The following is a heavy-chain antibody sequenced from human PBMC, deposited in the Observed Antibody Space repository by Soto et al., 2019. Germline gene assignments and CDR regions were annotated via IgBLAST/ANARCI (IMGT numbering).Heavy chain of an antibody. D-gene: IGHD2-15*01. Sequence: VQLVESGGGVVQPGRSLRLSCAASGFTFSSYGMHWVRQAPGKGLEWVSSISSSSSYIYYADSVKGRFPISRENAKNSLYLQMNSLRAEDTAVYYCSRDGRGYYYYGMDVWGQGTTVTVSS. CDR3: SRDGRGYYYYGMDV. CDR1: GFTFSSYG. J-gene: IGHJ6*02. CDR2: ISSSSSYI. V-gene: IGHV3-21*01.